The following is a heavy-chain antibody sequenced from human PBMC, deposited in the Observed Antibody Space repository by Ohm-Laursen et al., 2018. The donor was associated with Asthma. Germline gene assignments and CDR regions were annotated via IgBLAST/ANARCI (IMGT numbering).Heavy chain of an antibody. CDR3: ATDSTFGAVIYNAFDL. Sequence: GSLRLSCSASGFTFSNVWMNWVRQAPGKGLEWVGRIRSKAAGGTTEYAARVKGRFIMSRDDSKNTLYLQMNSLKTEDTALYYCATDSTFGAVIYNAFDLWGHGTVVTVSS. J-gene: IGHJ3*01. CDR1: GFTFSNVW. CDR2: IRSKAAGGTT. V-gene: IGHV3-15*01. D-gene: IGHD3-3*01.